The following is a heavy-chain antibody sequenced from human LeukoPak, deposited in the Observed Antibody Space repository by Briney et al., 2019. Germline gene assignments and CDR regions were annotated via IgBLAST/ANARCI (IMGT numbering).Heavy chain of an antibody. CDR3: ARGLARTSMVTRGGVRFDY. CDR1: GYTFTSYD. J-gene: IGHJ4*02. V-gene: IGHV1-8*01. D-gene: IGHD5-18*01. Sequence: RASVKVSCKASGYTFTSYDINWVRQATGQGLEWMGWMNPNSGNTGYAQKFQGSVTMTRNTSISTANMELSSLRSEDTAVYYCARGLARTSMVTRGGVRFDYWGQGTLVTVSS. CDR2: MNPNSGNT.